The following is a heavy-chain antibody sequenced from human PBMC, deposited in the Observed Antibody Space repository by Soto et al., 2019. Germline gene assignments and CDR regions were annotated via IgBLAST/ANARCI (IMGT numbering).Heavy chain of an antibody. V-gene: IGHV4-30-2*01. CDR3: SRVPDD. CDR2: MYHSGGT. D-gene: IGHD2-2*01. J-gene: IGHJ4*02. CDR1: GGSISSGGYS. Sequence: QLQLQESGSGLVKPSQTLSLTCAVSGGSISSGGYSWSWIRQPPGKGLEWIGYMYHSGGTYYNPPLKRRVTLSIARPTPQFSLWLRSVPAAATAVYYCSRVPDDWGRGMLVTVSS.